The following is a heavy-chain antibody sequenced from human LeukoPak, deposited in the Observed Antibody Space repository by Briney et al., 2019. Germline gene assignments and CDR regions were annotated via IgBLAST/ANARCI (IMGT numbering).Heavy chain of an antibody. CDR3: ATLTGPLHYYDSSGPRPFDY. D-gene: IGHD3-22*01. Sequence: ASVKVSCKASGYTFIDYFMHWVRQAPGQGLEWMGWINPNSGGTNYAQKFQGRVTMTEDTSTDTAYMELSSLRSEDTAVYYCATLTGPLHYYDSSGPRPFDYWGQGTLVTVSS. CDR2: INPNSGGT. V-gene: IGHV1-2*02. J-gene: IGHJ4*02. CDR1: GYTFIDYF.